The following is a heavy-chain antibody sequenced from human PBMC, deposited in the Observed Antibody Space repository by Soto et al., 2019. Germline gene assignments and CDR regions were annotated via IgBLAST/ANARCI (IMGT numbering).Heavy chain of an antibody. J-gene: IGHJ4*02. CDR2: IYYSGST. D-gene: IGHD3-10*01. CDR1: GGXICSSSYY. V-gene: IGHV4-39*01. CDR3: AGHGRGYGGFDY. Sequence: SETLSHPCTVSGGXICSSSYYCGWIRQPPGKGLEWIGSIYYSGSTYYNPSLKSRVTISVDTSKNQFSLKLSSVTAADTALYYCAGHGRGYGGFDYWGQGTLVTVSS.